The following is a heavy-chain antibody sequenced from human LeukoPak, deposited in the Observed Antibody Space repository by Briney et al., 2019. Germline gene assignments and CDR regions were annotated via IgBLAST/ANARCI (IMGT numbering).Heavy chain of an antibody. CDR2: INSDGSRT. Sequence: GGSLRLSCAASGFTLNGYWMHWVRQAPGKGLVWVSRINSDGSRTNYADSVKGRFTISRDNAKNTLYVQMNSLRAEDTAVYYCARVYSGSWYFDLWGRGTLVTVSS. CDR3: ARVYSGSWYFDL. D-gene: IGHD5-12*01. J-gene: IGHJ2*01. CDR1: GFTLNGYW. V-gene: IGHV3-74*01.